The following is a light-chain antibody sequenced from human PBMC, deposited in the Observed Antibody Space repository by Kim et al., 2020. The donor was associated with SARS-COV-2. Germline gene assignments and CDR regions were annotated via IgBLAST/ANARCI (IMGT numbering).Light chain of an antibody. CDR1: QGISSY. CDR3: KQYYSYPRT. CDR2: AAS. Sequence: SASTGDRVTITCRDSQGISSYLAWYQQKPGRAPKLLIYAASTLQSGVPSRFSGSGSGTDFTLTISCLQSEDFATYYCKQYYSYPRTFGQGTKLEI. V-gene: IGKV1-8*01. J-gene: IGKJ2*01.